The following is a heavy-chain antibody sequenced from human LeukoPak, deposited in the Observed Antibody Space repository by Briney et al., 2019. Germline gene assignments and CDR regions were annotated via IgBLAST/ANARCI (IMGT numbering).Heavy chain of an antibody. CDR3: ASSNNWNGVDYFDH. Sequence: GGSLRLSCAASGFTFSSYSMNWVRQAPGKGLEWVSSISSSSSYIHYADSVKGRFTISRDNAKNSLYLQMHSLRAEDTAVYFCASSNNWNGVDYFDHWGQGTLVTVSS. CDR2: ISSSSSYI. CDR1: GFTFSSYS. D-gene: IGHD1-20*01. V-gene: IGHV3-21*01. J-gene: IGHJ4*02.